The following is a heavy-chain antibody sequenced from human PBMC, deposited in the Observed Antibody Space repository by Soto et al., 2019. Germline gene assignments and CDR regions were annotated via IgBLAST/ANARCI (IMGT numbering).Heavy chain of an antibody. CDR2: IKSKTDGGTT. V-gene: IGHV3-15*01. D-gene: IGHD3-10*01. J-gene: IGHJ1*01. CDR1: GFTFSNAW. CDR3: TTGGIMVRGVIEYFQH. Sequence: SLRLSCAASGFTFSNAWMSWVRQAPGKGLEWVGRIKSKTDGGTTDYAAPVKGRFTISRDDSKNTLYLQMNSLKTEDTAVYYCTTGGIMVRGVIEYFQHWGQGTLVTVSS.